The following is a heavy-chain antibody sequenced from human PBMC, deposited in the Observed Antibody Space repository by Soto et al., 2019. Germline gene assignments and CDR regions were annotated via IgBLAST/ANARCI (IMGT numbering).Heavy chain of an antibody. CDR3: ARDPWNYVRGWFDP. J-gene: IGHJ5*02. CDR2: INAGNGNT. V-gene: IGHV1-3*01. D-gene: IGHD1-7*01. CDR1: GYTFTSYA. Sequence: ASVKVSCKASGYTFTSYAIHWVRQAPGQRLEWMGWINAGNGNTKYSQKFQGRVTITRDTSASTAYMELSSLRSEDTAVYYCARDPWNYVRGWFDPWGQGTLVTVS.